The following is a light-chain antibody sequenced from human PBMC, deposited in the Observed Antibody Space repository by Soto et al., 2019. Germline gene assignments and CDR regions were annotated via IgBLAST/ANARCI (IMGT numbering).Light chain of an antibody. CDR2: GNS. CDR3: QSYDSSLSGNVV. CDR1: SSNIGAGYD. J-gene: IGLJ2*01. V-gene: IGLV1-40*01. Sequence: QSVLTQPPSVSVAPGQRVTISCTGSSSNIGAGYDVHWYQQLPGTAPKLLIYGNSNRPSGVPDRFSGSKSGTSASLAITGLQAEDESDYYCQSYDSSLSGNVVFGGGTKVTVL.